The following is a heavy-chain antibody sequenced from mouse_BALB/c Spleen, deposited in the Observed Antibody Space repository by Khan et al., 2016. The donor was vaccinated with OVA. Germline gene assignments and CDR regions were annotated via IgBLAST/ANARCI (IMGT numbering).Heavy chain of an antibody. D-gene: IGHD1-1*01. CDR1: GYTFIKYW. J-gene: IGHJ2*01. Sequence: QVQLKQSGAELAKPGASVKMSCKASGYTFIKYWILWVKQRPGQGLAWIGYINPSTGYTEYNQNFKDKATLTADKSSSTAYMQLSSLTSEDSAVYYCARRGLRWDFDYWGQGTTLTVSS. CDR3: ARRGLRWDFDY. CDR2: INPSTGYT. V-gene: IGHV1-7*01.